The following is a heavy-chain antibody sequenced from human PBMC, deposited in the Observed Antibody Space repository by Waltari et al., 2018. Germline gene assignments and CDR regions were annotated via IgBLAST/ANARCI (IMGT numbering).Heavy chain of an antibody. J-gene: IGHJ6*02. CDR3: VRLEDCTGPGGPCYSADPFAMDV. CDR2: INHAGFT. V-gene: IGHV4-34*01. D-gene: IGHD2-8*02. Sequence: QVELQQWGAGLLQPSETLSLTCAVSGGALRTYYWGWIRQTPGKGLEGIGKINHAGFTNLNPSLRSRVSISVDPSKRQFFLQLKSVTAADTALYYCVRLEDCTGPGGPCYSADPFAMDVWGRGTTVTVSS. CDR1: GGALRTYY.